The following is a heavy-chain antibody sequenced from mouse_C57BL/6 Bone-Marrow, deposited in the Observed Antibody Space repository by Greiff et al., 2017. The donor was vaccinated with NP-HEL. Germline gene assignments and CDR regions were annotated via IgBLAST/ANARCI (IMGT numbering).Heavy chain of an antibody. V-gene: IGHV1-69*01. CDR2: LDPSDTYT. Sequence: QVQLQQPGAELVMPGASVKLSCMASGHTVTRYWMHRVTQRPGQGLAWIGELDPSDTYTNYNQKFKGKSTLPVHQSSSTAYMQLSSLTSEDSAVYYCARGDYYGSSHFDYWGEGTTLTVAS. CDR1: GHTVTRYW. CDR3: ARGDYYGSSHFDY. D-gene: IGHD1-1*01. J-gene: IGHJ2*01.